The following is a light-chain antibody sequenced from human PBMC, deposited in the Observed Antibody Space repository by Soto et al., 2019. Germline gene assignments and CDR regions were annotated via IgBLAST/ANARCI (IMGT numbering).Light chain of an antibody. CDR3: QQSYSTLFT. Sequence: DIQMTQSPSSLSASVGDRVTITCRASQTIIRYLNWYQQKPGRAPNLLIYAASSLHTGVPSRFSASGSGTEFTLTISSLQPEDPATYYCQQSYSTLFTFGPGTRVEIK. J-gene: IGKJ3*01. CDR2: AAS. CDR1: QTIIRY. V-gene: IGKV1-39*01.